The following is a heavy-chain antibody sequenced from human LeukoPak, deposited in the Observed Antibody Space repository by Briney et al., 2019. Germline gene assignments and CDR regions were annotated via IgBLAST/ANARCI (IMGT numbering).Heavy chain of an antibody. CDR2: INPSGGST. D-gene: IGHD1-26*01. V-gene: IGHV1-46*01. CDR3: AREGEFIVGATGTGMTLDYYYMDV. J-gene: IGHJ6*03. Sequence: GASVKVSCKASGYTFTSYYMHWVRQAPGQGLEWMGIINPSGGSTSYAQKFQGRVTMTRDMSTSTAYMELRSLRSDDTAVYYCAREGEFIVGATGTGMTLDYYYMDVWGKGTTVAISS. CDR1: GYTFTSYY.